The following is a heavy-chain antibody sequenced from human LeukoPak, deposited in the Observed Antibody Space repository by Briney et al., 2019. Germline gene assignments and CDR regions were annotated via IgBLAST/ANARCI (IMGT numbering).Heavy chain of an antibody. D-gene: IGHD2-2*01. Sequence: SETLSLTCTVSGGSISSYYWSWIRQPAGKGLEWIGRIYTSGSTNYNPSPKSRVTMSVDTSKNQFSLKLSSVTAADTAVYYCARDGCSSTSCYGVRYFDLWGRGTLVTVSS. CDR1: GGSISSYY. J-gene: IGHJ2*01. CDR2: IYTSGST. CDR3: ARDGCSSTSCYGVRYFDL. V-gene: IGHV4-4*07.